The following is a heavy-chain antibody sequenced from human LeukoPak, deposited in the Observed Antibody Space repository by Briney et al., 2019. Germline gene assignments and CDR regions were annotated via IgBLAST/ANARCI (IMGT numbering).Heavy chain of an antibody. CDR2: IYYSGST. CDR1: GGSISSYY. CDR3: ARHKVAGLNWFDP. Sequence: PSETLSLTCTVSGGSISSYYWSWIRQPPGKGLEWIGYIYYSGSTNYNPSLKSRVTISVDTSKNQFSLNVSSVTAADTALYYCARHKVAGLNWFDPWGQGILVTVSS. V-gene: IGHV4-59*01. J-gene: IGHJ5*02. D-gene: IGHD6-19*01.